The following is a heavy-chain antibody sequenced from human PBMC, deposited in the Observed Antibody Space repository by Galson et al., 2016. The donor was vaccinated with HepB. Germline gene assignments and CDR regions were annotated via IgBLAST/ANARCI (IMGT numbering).Heavy chain of an antibody. CDR3: AREGIGYNSSPDAFDI. D-gene: IGHD6-13*01. V-gene: IGHV1-69*13. CDR2: IIPIISTT. Sequence: SVKVSCKASGGTFSSYGVTWVRQAPGQGLEWMGEIIPIISTTKYAQNFQGRVTITADESTTTAYMELGSLRSEDTAVYYCAREGIGYNSSPDAFDIWGQGTMVTVSS. CDR1: GGTFSSYG. J-gene: IGHJ3*02.